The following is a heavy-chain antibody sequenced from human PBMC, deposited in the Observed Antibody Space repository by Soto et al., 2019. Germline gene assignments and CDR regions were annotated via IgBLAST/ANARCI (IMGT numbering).Heavy chain of an antibody. J-gene: IGHJ6*02. V-gene: IGHV4-30-4*01. D-gene: IGHD1-1*01. CDR3: TRDLWVEPELYYYGMDV. CDR2: IFYSGTT. CDR1: GDSISSADYY. Sequence: SETLSLTCTVSGDSISSADYYWSWIRQTPGKGLEWIGHIFYSGTTYYNPSLKSRLTISVDTSKNHFSLRLTSVTAADTAVYYCTRDLWVEPELYYYGMDVWGQGTTVTVSS.